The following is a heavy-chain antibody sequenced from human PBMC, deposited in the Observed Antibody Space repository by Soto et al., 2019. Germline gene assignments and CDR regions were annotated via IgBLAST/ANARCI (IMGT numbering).Heavy chain of an antibody. Sequence: SETLSLTCTVSGGSISSSSYYWGWIRQPPGKGLEWIGSIYYSGSTYYNPSLKSRVTISVDTSKNQFSLKLSSVTAADTAVYYCARDAIPLNWGSSHWGQGTMVTVSS. J-gene: IGHJ3*01. CDR1: GGSISSSSYY. CDR3: ARDAIPLNWGSSH. D-gene: IGHD7-27*01. V-gene: IGHV4-39*07. CDR2: IYYSGST.